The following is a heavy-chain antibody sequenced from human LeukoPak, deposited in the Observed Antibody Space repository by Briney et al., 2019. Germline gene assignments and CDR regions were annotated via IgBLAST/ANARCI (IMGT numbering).Heavy chain of an antibody. CDR1: GYTFTYRY. D-gene: IGHD4-11*01. CDR2: MNPNSGNT. CDR3: ARGLQFRYYYMDV. Sequence: GASVKVSCKASGYTFTYRYLHWVRQATGQGLEWMGWMNPNSGNTGYAQKFQGRVTITRNTSISTAYMELSSLRSEDTAVYYCARGLQFRYYYMDVWGKGTTVTVSS. J-gene: IGHJ6*03. V-gene: IGHV1-8*03.